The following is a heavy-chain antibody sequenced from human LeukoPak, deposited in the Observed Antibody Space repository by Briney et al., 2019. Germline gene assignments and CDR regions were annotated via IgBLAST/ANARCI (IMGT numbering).Heavy chain of an antibody. J-gene: IGHJ3*02. CDR1: GYSISSGYY. Sequence: SETLSLTCAVSGYSISSGYYRGWIRQPPGKGLEWIGSIYHSGSTYYNPSLKSRVTISVDTSKNQFSLKLSSVTAADTAVYYCVRHRTRSRGSPWMPFDIWGQGTMVTVSS. D-gene: IGHD1-26*01. V-gene: IGHV4-38-2*01. CDR3: VRHRTRSRGSPWMPFDI. CDR2: IYHSGST.